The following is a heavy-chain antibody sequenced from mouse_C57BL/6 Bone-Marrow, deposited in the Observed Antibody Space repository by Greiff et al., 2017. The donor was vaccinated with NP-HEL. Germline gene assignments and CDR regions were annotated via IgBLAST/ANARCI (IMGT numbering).Heavy chain of an antibody. CDR1: GFSLTSYG. CDR2: IWRGGST. J-gene: IGHJ4*01. D-gene: IGHD2-1*01. V-gene: IGHV2-5*01. Sequence: VQLQQSGPGLVQPSQSLSITCTVSGFSLTSYGVHWVRQSPGKGLEWLGVIWRGGSTDYNAAFMSRLSITKDNSKSQVFFKMNSLQADDTAIYYCAKSLYGNYPYYAMDCWGQGTSVTVSS. CDR3: AKSLYGNYPYYAMDC.